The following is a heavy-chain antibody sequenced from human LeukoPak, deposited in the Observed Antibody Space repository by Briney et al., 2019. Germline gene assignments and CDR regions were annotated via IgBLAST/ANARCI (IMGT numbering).Heavy chain of an antibody. V-gene: IGHV3-33*01. Sequence: GGSLRLSCAASGFTFSTYGMHWVRQAPGKGLEWVAVVWYDGSNIQYVDSVKGRFTISRDNSKSTLYLQMNSLTAEDTAVYYCARGGYSGTYYFDYWGQGTLVTVSS. CDR3: ARGGYSGTYYFDY. CDR2: VWYDGSNI. D-gene: IGHD1-26*01. J-gene: IGHJ4*02. CDR1: GFTFSTYG.